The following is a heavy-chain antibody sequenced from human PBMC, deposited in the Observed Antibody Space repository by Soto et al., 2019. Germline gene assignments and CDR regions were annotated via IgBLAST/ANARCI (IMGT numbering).Heavy chain of an antibody. Sequence: EVQLLESGGGLVQPGGSLRLSCAASGFTFSSYAMRWVRQAPVKGLEWVSAISGSGDSTYYADSVKGRFTISRDNSKNTLYLQMNSQSAEHTAVYYCARRGSGSYYDSWGQGTLVTVSS. J-gene: IGHJ4*02. CDR3: ARRGSGSYYDS. D-gene: IGHD1-26*01. CDR1: GFTFSSYA. CDR2: ISGSGDST. V-gene: IGHV3-23*01.